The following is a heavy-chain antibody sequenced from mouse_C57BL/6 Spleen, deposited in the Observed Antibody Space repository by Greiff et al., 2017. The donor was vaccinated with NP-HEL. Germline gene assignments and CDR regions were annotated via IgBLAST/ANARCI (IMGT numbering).Heavy chain of an antibody. CDR1: GYTFTSYW. CDR3: ARDSNYGFAY. CDR2: IDPSDSYT. V-gene: IGHV1-59*01. J-gene: IGHJ3*01. D-gene: IGHD2-5*01. Sequence: QVQLQQPGAELVRPGTSVKLSCKASGYTFTSYWMPWVKQRPGQGLEWIGVIDPSDSYTNYTQKFKGKATLTVDTSSSTAYMQLSSLTSEDSAVYYCARDSNYGFAYWGQGTLVTVSA.